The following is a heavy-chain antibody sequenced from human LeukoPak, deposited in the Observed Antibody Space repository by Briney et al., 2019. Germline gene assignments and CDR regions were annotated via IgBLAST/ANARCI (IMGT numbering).Heavy chain of an antibody. CDR3: ARDGQYYYDSPGYYGGLNI. D-gene: IGHD3-22*01. V-gene: IGHV3-74*03. CDR2: INSDGSHA. J-gene: IGHJ4*02. CDR1: RFTSSSYW. Sequence: PGGSLRLSCAASRFTSSSYWMHWVRQAPGKGLVWVSRINSDGSHATYADSVKGRFTISRDNAKDTLYLQMVSLRAEDTAVYYCARDGQYYYDSPGYYGGLNIWGQGTVVTVSS.